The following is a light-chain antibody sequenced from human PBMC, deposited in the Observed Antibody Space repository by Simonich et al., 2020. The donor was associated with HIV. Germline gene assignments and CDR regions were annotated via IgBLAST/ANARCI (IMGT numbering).Light chain of an antibody. CDR1: QGISSY. CDR2: AAS. J-gene: IGKJ3*01. Sequence: IQLTQSPSFLSASVGDRVTITCRASQGISSYLAWYQQKPGKAPKLLIYAASTLQSGVPSRFSGSGSGTDFTLTISSLQPEDFATYYCQQANSFPFTFGPGTKVDFK. CDR3: QQANSFPFT. V-gene: IGKV1-9*01.